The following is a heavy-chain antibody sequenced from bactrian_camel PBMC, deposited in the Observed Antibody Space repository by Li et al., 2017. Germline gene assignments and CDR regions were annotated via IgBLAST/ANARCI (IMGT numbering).Heavy chain of an antibody. CDR1: RYASTYGRYC. V-gene: IGHV3S9*01. CDR3: ALAPQSRCGGSWYQYSF. D-gene: IGHD6*01. Sequence: HVQLVESGGASVQTGGSLRLSCSASRYASTYGRYCQAWFRQAPGRGREGVAAIESDGTTSLADSVKGRFTISQDKAKIILYLQMNSLKPEDTAMYYCALAPQSRCGGSWYQYSFRGQGTQVTV. CDR2: IESDGTT. J-gene: IGHJ4*01.